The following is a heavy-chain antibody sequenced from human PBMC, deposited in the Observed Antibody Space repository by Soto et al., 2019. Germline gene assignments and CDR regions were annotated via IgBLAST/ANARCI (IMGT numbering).Heavy chain of an antibody. J-gene: IGHJ4*02. CDR1: GFTFSNAW. D-gene: IGHD3-10*01. CDR2: IKSKTDGGTT. Sequence: VQLVESGGGLVKPGGSLRLSCAASGFTFSNAWMNWVRQAPGKGLEWVGRIKSKTDGGTTDYAAPVKGRFTISREDSINTRHLQMKSLKTDDSAVYHCTPRDSIVRGVIEAYWGQGPLVTVSS. CDR3: TPRDSIVRGVIEAY. V-gene: IGHV3-15*07.